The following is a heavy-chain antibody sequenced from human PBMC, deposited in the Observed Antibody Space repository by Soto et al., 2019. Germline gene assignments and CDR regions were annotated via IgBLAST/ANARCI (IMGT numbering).Heavy chain of an antibody. CDR3: ARDRPFCSGGGCYFIDY. Sequence: ASVKVSCKASGYTFTSYGISWVRQAPGQGLEWMGWISAYNGNTNYAQKLQGRVTMTTDTSTSTAYMELRSLRSDDTAVYYCARDRPFCSGGGCYFIDYWGQGTLVTVSS. CDR1: GYTFTSYG. CDR2: ISAYNGNT. J-gene: IGHJ4*02. D-gene: IGHD2-15*01. V-gene: IGHV1-18*04.